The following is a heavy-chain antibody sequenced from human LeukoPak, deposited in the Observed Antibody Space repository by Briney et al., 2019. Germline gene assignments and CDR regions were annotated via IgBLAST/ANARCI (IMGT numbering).Heavy chain of an antibody. D-gene: IGHD5-24*01. CDR1: GYTFTSYY. J-gene: IGHJ3*02. Sequence: ASVKVSCAASGYTFTSYYMHSGRQAPGQGLEWMGIINPSGGSTSYAQNFQGRVTMTRDMSTSTVYMELSSLRSEDTAVYYCARDQDSYTDAFDIWGQGTMVTVSS. CDR3: ARDQDSYTDAFDI. V-gene: IGHV1-46*01. CDR2: INPSGGST.